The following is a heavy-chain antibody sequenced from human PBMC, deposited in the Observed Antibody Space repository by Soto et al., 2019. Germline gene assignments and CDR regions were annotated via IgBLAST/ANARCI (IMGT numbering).Heavy chain of an antibody. J-gene: IGHJ4*02. Sequence: QVQLVESGGGVVQPGRSLRLSCAVSGFIFSSAMHWVRQAPGKGLEWVAVISYDGSNKYYADSVKGRFTISRDNSKNTLYLQMNSLRAEDTAVYYCARDAWTLVATIPFDYWGQGTLVTVSS. CDR1: GFIFSSA. CDR3: ARDAWTLVATIPFDY. CDR2: ISYDGSNK. D-gene: IGHD5-12*01. V-gene: IGHV3-30-3*01.